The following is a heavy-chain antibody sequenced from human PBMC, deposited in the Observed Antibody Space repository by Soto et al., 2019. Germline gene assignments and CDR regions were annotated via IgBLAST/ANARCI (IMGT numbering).Heavy chain of an antibody. J-gene: IGHJ2*01. Sequence: SGPRGEPTQTLTLTCTFSGFSLSTSGMCVSWIRQPPGKALEWLALIDWDDDKYYSTSLKTRLTISKDTSKNQVVLTMTNMDPVDTATYYCARTLCDSSGYYYELYWYFDLWGRGTLVTVSS. D-gene: IGHD3-22*01. CDR2: IDWDDDK. CDR1: GFSLSTSGMC. CDR3: ARTLCDSSGYYYELYWYFDL. V-gene: IGHV2-70*01.